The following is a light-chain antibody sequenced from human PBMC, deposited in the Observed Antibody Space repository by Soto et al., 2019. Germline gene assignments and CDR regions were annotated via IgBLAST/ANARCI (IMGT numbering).Light chain of an antibody. CDR3: SSYAGSNNLV. CDR1: SSDVGGYHY. CDR2: EVT. J-gene: IGLJ2*01. Sequence: QSALTQPPSASGSPGQSVTISCTGTSSDVGGYHYVSRYQQHPGKAPKLMIHEVTKRPSGVPDRFSGSKSGNTASLTVSGLQGEDEADYYCSSYAGSNNLVFGGGTKLTVL. V-gene: IGLV2-8*01.